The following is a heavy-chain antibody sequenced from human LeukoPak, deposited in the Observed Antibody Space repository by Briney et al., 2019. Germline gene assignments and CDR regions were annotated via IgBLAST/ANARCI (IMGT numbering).Heavy chain of an antibody. CDR2: INHSGST. D-gene: IGHD5-12*01. V-gene: IGHV4-34*01. Sequence: SETLSLTCAVYGVSFSGYYWSWIRQPPGKGLEWIGEINHSGSTNYNPSLKSRVTISVDTSKNQFSLKLSSVTAADTAVYYCARGRVATMGWFDPWGQGTLVTVSS. CDR1: GVSFSGYY. CDR3: ARGRVATMGWFDP. J-gene: IGHJ5*02.